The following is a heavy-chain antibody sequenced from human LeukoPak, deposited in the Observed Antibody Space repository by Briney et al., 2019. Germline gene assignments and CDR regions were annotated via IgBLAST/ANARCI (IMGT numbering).Heavy chain of an antibody. J-gene: IGHJ4*02. CDR2: ICGSGGST. Sequence: GGSLRLSCAASGFTFSSYAMSWVRQAPGKGLEWVSAICGSGGSTYYADSVKGRFTISRDNSKNTLYLQMNSLRAEDTAVYYCAKAVKEESWELLDYWGQGTLVTVSS. CDR3: AKAVKEESWELLDY. D-gene: IGHD1-26*01. V-gene: IGHV3-23*01. CDR1: GFTFSSYA.